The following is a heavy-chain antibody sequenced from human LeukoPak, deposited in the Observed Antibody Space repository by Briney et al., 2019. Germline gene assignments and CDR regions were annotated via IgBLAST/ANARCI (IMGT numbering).Heavy chain of an antibody. CDR1: GFTFSSYW. D-gene: IGHD3-22*01. CDR3: ARSHYYDSSGSFYYYYGLDV. CDR2: INNDGSST. Sequence: PGGPLRLSCAASGFTFSSYWMHWVRHAPGKGPVWVSRINNDGSSTRYADSVKGRFTISRDNAKDTLYLQMTSLRAEDTAVYYCARSHYYDSSGSFYYYYGLDVWGQGTTVTVSS. V-gene: IGHV3-74*01. J-gene: IGHJ6*02.